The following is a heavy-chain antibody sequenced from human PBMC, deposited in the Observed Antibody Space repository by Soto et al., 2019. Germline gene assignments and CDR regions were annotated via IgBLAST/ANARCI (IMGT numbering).Heavy chain of an antibody. D-gene: IGHD4-17*01. V-gene: IGHV3-30*18. Sequence: QVQLVESGGGVVQPGRSLRLSCEASGFTFSSYGMHWVRQAPGKGLEWVAVISYDGSNKYYADSVKGRFTISRDNSKNTLYLQMNSLRAEDTAVYYCAKGWGYGDPVPFDCWGQGILVTVSS. CDR1: GFTFSSYG. CDR3: AKGWGYGDPVPFDC. J-gene: IGHJ4*02. CDR2: ISYDGSNK.